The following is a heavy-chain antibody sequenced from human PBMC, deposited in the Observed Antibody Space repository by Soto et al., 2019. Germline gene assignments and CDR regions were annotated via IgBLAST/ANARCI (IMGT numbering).Heavy chain of an antibody. V-gene: IGHV4-31*03. CDR2: IYYSGST. Sequence: SETLSLTCTFSGGSISSGGYYWSWIRQHPGKGLEWIGYIYYSGSTYYNPSLKSRVTISVDTSKNQFSLKLSSVTAADTAVYYCARDYNYDSSGFDYWGQGTLVTVSS. CDR1: GGSISSGGYY. J-gene: IGHJ4*02. CDR3: ARDYNYDSSGFDY. D-gene: IGHD3-22*01.